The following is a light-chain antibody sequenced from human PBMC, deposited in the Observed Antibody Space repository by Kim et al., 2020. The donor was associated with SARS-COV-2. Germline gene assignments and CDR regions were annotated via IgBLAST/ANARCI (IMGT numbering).Light chain of an antibody. V-gene: IGLV2-23*01. J-gene: IGLJ3*02. CDR1: SSNVGGYNL. Sequence: QSALTQPASVSGSPGQSITISCTGTSSNVGGYNLVSWHQQHPGKVPKLIIYEASKRPSGISVRFSGSKSGNTTSLTISDLQAEDEADYYCCSYAGSGTWVFGGGTQLTVL. CDR3: CSYAGSGTWV. CDR2: EAS.